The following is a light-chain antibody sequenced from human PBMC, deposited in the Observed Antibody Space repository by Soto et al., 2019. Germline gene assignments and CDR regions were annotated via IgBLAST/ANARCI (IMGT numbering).Light chain of an antibody. CDR3: QHSYSTPQT. Sequence: DIQMTQSPSSLSASVGDSVTITCRASQSVGTYLSWYQQKQGQAPKLLINVASTLQSGVPSRFSGSGSGTDFTLAISSLQPEDFATYYCQHSYSTPQTFGGGTRVEIK. V-gene: IGKV1-39*01. CDR1: QSVGTY. CDR2: VAS. J-gene: IGKJ4*01.